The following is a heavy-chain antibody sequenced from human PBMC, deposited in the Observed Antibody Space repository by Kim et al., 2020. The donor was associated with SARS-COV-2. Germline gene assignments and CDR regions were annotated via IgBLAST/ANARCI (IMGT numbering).Heavy chain of an antibody. Sequence: GGSLRLSCTASGFTVSSNHMSWVRQAPGKGLEWVSVTYSGGNTHYADSVKGRLTTSRDNSKNTLYLQMNRLRVEDTAVYYCARDQGFYAVWGQGNLVTVSS. CDR3: ARDQGFYAV. CDR2: TYSGGNT. V-gene: IGHV3-53*05. J-gene: IGHJ4*02. D-gene: IGHD2-2*01. CDR1: GFTVSSNH.